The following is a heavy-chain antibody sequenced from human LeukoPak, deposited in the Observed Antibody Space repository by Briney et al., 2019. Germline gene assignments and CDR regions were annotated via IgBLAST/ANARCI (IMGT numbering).Heavy chain of an antibody. CDR3: ARGYYDSSGYYGENFDY. D-gene: IGHD3-22*01. CDR1: GYTFTSYD. V-gene: IGHV1-8*01. CDR2: MNPNSGNT. Sequence: ASVKVSCKASGYTFTSYDINWVRQAPGQGLEWMGWMNPNSGNTGYAQKFQGRVTMTRNTSISTAYMELSSLRSEDTAVYYCARGYYDSSGYYGENFDYWGQGTLVTVSS. J-gene: IGHJ4*02.